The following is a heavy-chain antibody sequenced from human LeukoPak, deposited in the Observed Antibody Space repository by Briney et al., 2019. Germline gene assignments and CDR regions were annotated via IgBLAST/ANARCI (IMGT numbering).Heavy chain of an antibody. J-gene: IGHJ3*02. V-gene: IGHV3-64D*06. CDR1: GFTFSSYA. CDR3: VKDLYYYGSGSPSFAFDI. D-gene: IGHD3-10*01. Sequence: GGSLRLSCAASGFTFSSYAMHWVRQAPGKGLEYVSAISTNGGSTYYADSVKGRFTISRDNSKNTLYLQMSSLRAEDTTVYYCVKDLYYYGSGSPSFAFDIWGQGTMVTVSS. CDR2: ISTNGGST.